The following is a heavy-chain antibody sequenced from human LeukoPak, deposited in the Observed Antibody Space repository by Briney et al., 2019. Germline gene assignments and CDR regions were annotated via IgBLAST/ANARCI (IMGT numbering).Heavy chain of an antibody. D-gene: IGHD3-22*01. CDR2: IYTSGST. J-gene: IGHJ6*03. CDR3: AREPEWYYYDSSGTNPLYYYYMDV. Sequence: SETLSLTCTVSGGSISSSSYYWGWIRQPAGKGLEWIGRIYTSGSTNYNPSLKSRVTISVDTSKNQFSLKLSSVTAADTAVYYCAREPEWYYYDSSGTNPLYYYYMDVWGKGTTVTVSS. CDR1: GGSISSSSYY. V-gene: IGHV4-61*02.